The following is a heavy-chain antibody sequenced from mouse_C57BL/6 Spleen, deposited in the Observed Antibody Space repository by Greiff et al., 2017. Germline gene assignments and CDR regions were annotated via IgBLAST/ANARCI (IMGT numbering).Heavy chain of an antibody. J-gene: IGHJ2*01. V-gene: IGHV1-22*01. CDR2: INPNNGGT. CDR3: ARTPSGFYYYFDY. D-gene: IGHD2-1*01. CDR1: GYTFTDYN. Sequence: SGPELVKPGASVKMSCKASGYTFTDYNMHWVKQSHGKSLEWIGYINPNNGGTSYNQKFKGKATLTVNKSSSTAYMELRSLTSEDSAVYYCARTPSGFYYYFDYWGQGTTLTVSS.